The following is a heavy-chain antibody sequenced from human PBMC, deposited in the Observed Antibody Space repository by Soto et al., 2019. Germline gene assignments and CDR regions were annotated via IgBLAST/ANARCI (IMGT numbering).Heavy chain of an antibody. J-gene: IGHJ5*02. CDR1: GGSISSSSYY. V-gene: IGHV4-39*01. Sequence: SETLSLTCTVSGGSISSSSYYWGWIRQPPGKGLEWIGSIYYSGSTYYNPSLKSRVTISVDTSKNQFSLKLSSVTAADTAVYYCARAREGVVTMGWFDPWGQGTLVTVSS. CDR3: ARAREGVVTMGWFDP. CDR2: IYYSGST. D-gene: IGHD3-3*01.